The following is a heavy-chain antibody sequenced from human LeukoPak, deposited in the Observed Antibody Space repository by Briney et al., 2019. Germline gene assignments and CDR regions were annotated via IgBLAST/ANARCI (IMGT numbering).Heavy chain of an antibody. Sequence: SETLSFTCTVSGASISNYYWSWIRQPPGKGLECIGYVSYSESTNHNPSLKSRVTISADTSKNQFSLKLTSVTAADTAVYYCARHERGAENLDYWGQGTLVTVPS. V-gene: IGHV4-59*08. D-gene: IGHD1-1*01. CDR3: ARHERGAENLDY. J-gene: IGHJ4*02. CDR2: VSYSEST. CDR1: GASISNYY.